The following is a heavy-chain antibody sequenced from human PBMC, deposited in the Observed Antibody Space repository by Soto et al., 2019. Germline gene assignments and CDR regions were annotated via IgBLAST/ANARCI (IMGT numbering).Heavy chain of an antibody. Sequence: QVQLRESGPGLVKPSQTLSLTCTVSGGSSSNDNYYWTWIRQHPGKGLEWIGYSYYSGSTYYNQSLKSRFSISVDTSKNQFSLKLSSVTAADTAVYYCVATTVTTISLDYWGQGTLVTVSS. CDR1: GGSSSNDNYY. D-gene: IGHD4-17*01. J-gene: IGHJ4*02. CDR3: VATTVTTISLDY. CDR2: SYYSGST. V-gene: IGHV4-31*03.